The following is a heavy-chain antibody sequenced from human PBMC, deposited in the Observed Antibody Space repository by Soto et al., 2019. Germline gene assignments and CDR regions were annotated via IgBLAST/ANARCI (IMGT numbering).Heavy chain of an antibody. CDR1: GGTFSTYA. J-gene: IGHJ4*02. Sequence: ASVKVSCKASGGTFSTYAIDWVRQAPGQGLEWMGGIIPLFGTAKYAQNFQGRITITADESTNTAYMELRSLRSQDTAVYYCARGVHYDSSGYYYFYWGQGTLVTVSS. CDR2: IIPLFGTA. CDR3: ARGVHYDSSGYYYFY. V-gene: IGHV1-69*13. D-gene: IGHD3-22*01.